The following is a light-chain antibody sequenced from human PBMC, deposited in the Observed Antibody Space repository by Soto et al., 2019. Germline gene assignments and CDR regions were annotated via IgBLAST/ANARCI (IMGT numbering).Light chain of an antibody. CDR3: SSYTSSSTPYV. CDR2: DVS. J-gene: IGLJ1*01. V-gene: IGLV2-14*01. Sequence: QSVLTQPASVSGSPGQSITIYCTGSSSDVGGYNYVSWYQQHPGKAPKLMIYDVSNRPSGVSNRFSGSKSGNTASLTISGLQAQDETDYYCSSYTSSSTPYVFGTGTKVTAL. CDR1: SSDVGGYNY.